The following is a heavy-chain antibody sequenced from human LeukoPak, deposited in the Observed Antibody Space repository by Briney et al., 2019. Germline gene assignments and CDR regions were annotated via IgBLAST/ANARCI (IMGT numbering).Heavy chain of an antibody. V-gene: IGHV3-7*03. CDR1: GFTFSSYW. Sequence: GGSLRHSCAASGFTFSSYWMSWVRQAPGKGLEWVANIKQDGSEKYYVDSVKGRFTISRDNAKNSLYLQMNSLRAEDTAVYYCARDYDILTGYYSPPTAFDYWGQGTLVTVSS. D-gene: IGHD3-9*01. J-gene: IGHJ4*02. CDR2: IKQDGSEK. CDR3: ARDYDILTGYYSPPTAFDY.